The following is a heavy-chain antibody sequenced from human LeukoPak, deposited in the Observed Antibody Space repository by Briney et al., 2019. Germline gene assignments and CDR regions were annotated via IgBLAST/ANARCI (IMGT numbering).Heavy chain of an antibody. CDR2: IRNKANSYTT. CDR1: GFTFSDHY. V-gene: IGHV3-72*01. CDR3: ARGYGSGPFYFDY. D-gene: IGHD3-10*01. J-gene: IGHJ4*02. Sequence: GGSLRLSCAASGFTFSDHYMDWVRQAPGKGLEWAARIRNKANSYTTEYAASVKGRFTIARDDTKTSLFLRMNSLKTEDTAVYYCARGYGSGPFYFDYWGQGTLVTVSS.